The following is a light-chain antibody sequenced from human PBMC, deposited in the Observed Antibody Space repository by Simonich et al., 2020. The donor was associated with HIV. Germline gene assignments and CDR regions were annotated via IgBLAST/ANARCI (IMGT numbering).Light chain of an antibody. CDR3: QQYNNRPLT. J-gene: IGKJ4*01. Sequence: EIVMTQSPATLSVSPGQRATLSCRASQSVRSNLAWYQQKPGPAPRLLISDASTRATGIPARFGGSGSGTDFTLTISSMQSEDVAVYYCQQYNNRPLTFGGGTKVEIK. CDR1: QSVRSN. V-gene: IGKV3-15*01. CDR2: DAS.